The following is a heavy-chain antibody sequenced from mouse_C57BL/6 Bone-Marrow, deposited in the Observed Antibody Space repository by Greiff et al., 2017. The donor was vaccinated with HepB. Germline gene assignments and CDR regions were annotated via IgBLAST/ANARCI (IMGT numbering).Heavy chain of an antibody. CDR2: ISNGGGST. CDR1: GFTFSDYY. V-gene: IGHV5-12*01. Sequence: EVQLVESGGGLVQPGGSLKLSCAASGFTFSDYYMYWVRQTPEKRLEWVAYISNGGGSTYYPDTVKGRFTISRDNAKNTLYLQMSRLKSEDTAMYYCARHDYGSYYAMDYWGQGTSVTVSS. J-gene: IGHJ4*01. CDR3: ARHDYGSYYAMDY. D-gene: IGHD1-1*01.